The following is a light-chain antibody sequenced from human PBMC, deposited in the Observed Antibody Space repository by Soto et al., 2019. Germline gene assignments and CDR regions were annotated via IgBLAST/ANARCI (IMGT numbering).Light chain of an antibody. CDR2: KAS. V-gene: IGKV1-5*03. CDR3: QHYNSYSEA. CDR1: QSISTY. J-gene: IGKJ1*01. Sequence: DIQMTQSPSTLSASVGDRVTITCRASQSISTYLAWYQQKPGKAPNLLIYKASSLESGVPSRFSGSGSDTDFTLTISSLQPDDFATYYCQHYNSYSEAFGQGTKVDIK.